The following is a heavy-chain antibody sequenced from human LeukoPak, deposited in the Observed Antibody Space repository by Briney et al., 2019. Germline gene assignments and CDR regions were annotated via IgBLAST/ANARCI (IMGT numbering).Heavy chain of an antibody. CDR3: ARWGDYGPPRAYGMDV. V-gene: IGHV1-2*02. CDR2: INPNSGGT. D-gene: IGHD4/OR15-4a*01. J-gene: IGHJ6*02. Sequence: ASVKVSCKASGYTFTGYYMHWVRQAPGQGLEWMGWINPNSGGTNYAQKFQGRVTMTRDTSISTAYMELSRLRSDDTAVYYCARWGDYGPPRAYGMDVWGQGTTVTVS. CDR1: GYTFTGYY.